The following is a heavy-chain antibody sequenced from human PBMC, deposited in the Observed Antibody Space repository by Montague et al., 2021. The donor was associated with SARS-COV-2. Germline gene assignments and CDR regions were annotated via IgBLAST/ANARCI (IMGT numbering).Heavy chain of an antibody. J-gene: IGHJ4*02. Sequence: SETLSLTCSVSSGSIISSGYYWGWIRQPPGKELEWIGNIYYSGTTYYXPSLQSRGTISVDTSKNHLSLRLSSVTAADTAVYFCARGMIRGVTTPFDYWGQGSQDTVSS. CDR1: SGSIISSGYY. CDR3: ARGMIRGVTTPFDY. V-gene: IGHV4-39*02. CDR2: IYYSGTT. D-gene: IGHD3-10*01.